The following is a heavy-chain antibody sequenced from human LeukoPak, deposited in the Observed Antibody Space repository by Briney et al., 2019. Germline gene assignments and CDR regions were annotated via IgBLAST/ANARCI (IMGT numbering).Heavy chain of an antibody. V-gene: IGHV4-34*01. J-gene: IGHJ4*02. Sequence: SETLSLTCAVYGGSFSGYYWSWIRQPPGKGLEWIGEINHSGSTNYNPSLKSRVTISVDTSKNQFSLKLSSVTAADTAVYYCARGRVSMIRGVILFDYWGQGTLVTVSS. CDR2: INHSGST. D-gene: IGHD3-10*01. CDR1: GGSFSGYY. CDR3: ARGRVSMIRGVILFDY.